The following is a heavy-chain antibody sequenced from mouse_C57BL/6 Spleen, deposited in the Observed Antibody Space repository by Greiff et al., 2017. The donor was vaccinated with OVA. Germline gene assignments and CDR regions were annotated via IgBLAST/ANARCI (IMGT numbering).Heavy chain of an antibody. D-gene: IGHD2-1*01. V-gene: IGHV1-55*01. J-gene: IGHJ3*01. CDR2: IYPVSGSS. CDR1: GYTFTSYW. Sequence: QVQLQQPGAEFVKPGASVKMSCKASGYTFTSYWITWVKQRPGQGLEWIGDIYPVSGSSNYNEKFKSKATLTVDTSSSTAYMQLSSLTSEDSAVYYCARRSRNPWFAYWGQGTLVTVSA. CDR3: ARRSRNPWFAY.